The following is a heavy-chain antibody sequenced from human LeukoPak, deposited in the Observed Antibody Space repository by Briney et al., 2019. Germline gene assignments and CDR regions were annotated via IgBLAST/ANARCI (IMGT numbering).Heavy chain of an antibody. V-gene: IGHV1-69*06. CDR2: IIPIFRTT. J-gene: IGHJ6*03. CDR3: ASLNMDV. Sequence: SVKVSCKASGGTFSSYAITWVRQAPGQGLEYMGGIIPIFRTTDYAQNFQGRVTITADRSTGTAYLELTSLRSEDTAVYYCASLNMDVWGKGTTVTVSS. CDR1: GGTFSSYA.